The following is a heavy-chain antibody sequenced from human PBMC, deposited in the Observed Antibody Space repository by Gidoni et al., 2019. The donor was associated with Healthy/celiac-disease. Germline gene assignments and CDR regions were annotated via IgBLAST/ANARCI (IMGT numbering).Heavy chain of an antibody. CDR2: FDPEDGET. J-gene: IGHJ4*02. Sequence: VQLVQSGAEVKKPGASVKVSCPVSGYTLTELSMHWVRQAPGKGLEWMGGFDPEDGETIYAQKFQGRVTRTEDTSTDTAYMELSSLRSEDTAVYYCATDRGREDGVSWGQGTLVTVSS. CDR1: GYTLTELS. CDR3: ATDRGREDGVS. D-gene: IGHD3-10*01. V-gene: IGHV1-24*01.